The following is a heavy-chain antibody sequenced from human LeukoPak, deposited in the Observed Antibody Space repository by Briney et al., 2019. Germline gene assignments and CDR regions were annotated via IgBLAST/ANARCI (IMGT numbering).Heavy chain of an antibody. D-gene: IGHD3-3*01. CDR3: ARHSSSGFVFDY. CDR1: GTSISSTTYY. Sequence: SETLSLTCTVSGTSISSTTYYWGWIRQPPGKGLEWIASMFYSGSTYYNPSLKSRVTISVDTSKSQFSLKLSSVTAADTAVYYCARHSSSGFVFDYWGQGTLVTVSS. V-gene: IGHV4-39*01. CDR2: MFYSGST. J-gene: IGHJ4*02.